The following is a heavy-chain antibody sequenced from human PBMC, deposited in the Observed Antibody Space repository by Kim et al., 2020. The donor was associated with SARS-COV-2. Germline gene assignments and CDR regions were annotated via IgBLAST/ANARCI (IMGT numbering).Heavy chain of an antibody. D-gene: IGHD3-10*01. Sequence: DSVRGRFTISRDNSKNTLYLQMDSLGVDDTAVYYCAKDLLYVPGRGYFDSWGQGVLVTVSS. J-gene: IGHJ4*02. V-gene: IGHV3-23*01. CDR3: AKDLLYVPGRGYFDS.